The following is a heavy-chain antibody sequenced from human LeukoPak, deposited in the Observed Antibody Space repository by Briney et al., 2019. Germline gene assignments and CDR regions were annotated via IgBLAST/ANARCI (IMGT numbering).Heavy chain of an antibody. V-gene: IGHV3-30-3*01. CDR3: ARDGTVTAGPFDP. CDR2: ISYDGSNK. Sequence: GGSLTLSCAASGFTFSSYAMHWVRQAPGKGLEWVAVISYDGSNKYYADSVKGRFTISRDNSKNTLYLQMNSLRAEDTAVYYCARDGTVTAGPFDPWGGGTLVTVSS. CDR1: GFTFSSYA. D-gene: IGHD4-17*01. J-gene: IGHJ5*02.